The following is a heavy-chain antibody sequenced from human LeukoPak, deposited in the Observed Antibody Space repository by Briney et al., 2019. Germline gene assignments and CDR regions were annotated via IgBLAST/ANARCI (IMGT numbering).Heavy chain of an antibody. CDR3: ARDLDDSTFGY. D-gene: IGHD3-22*01. V-gene: IGHV3-53*01. J-gene: IGHJ4*02. CDR2: IYSGGST. CDR1: GFTVISNY. Sequence: GGSLRLSCAASGFTVISNYMSWVRQAPGKGLEWVSVIYSGGSTYYADSVKGRFTISRDNSKNTLYLQMNSLRAEDTAVYYCARDLDDSTFGYWGQGTVVTVSS.